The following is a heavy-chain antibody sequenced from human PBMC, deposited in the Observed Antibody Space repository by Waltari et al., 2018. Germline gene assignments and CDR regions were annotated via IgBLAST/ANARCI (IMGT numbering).Heavy chain of an antibody. D-gene: IGHD6-13*01. CDR1: GYTFTSYA. CDR2: INAGNGNT. V-gene: IGHV1-3*01. J-gene: IGHJ6*02. CDR3: AREGGSSWTWVPYYYGMDV. Sequence: QVQLVQSGAEVKKPGASVKVSCKASGYTFTSYAMHWVRQAPGQRLEWMGWINAGNGNTKYSQKFQGRVTITRDTSASTAYMELSSLRSEDTAVYYCAREGGSSWTWVPYYYGMDVWGQGTTVTVSS.